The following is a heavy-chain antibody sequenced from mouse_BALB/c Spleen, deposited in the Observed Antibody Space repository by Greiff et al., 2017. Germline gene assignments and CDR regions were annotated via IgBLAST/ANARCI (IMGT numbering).Heavy chain of an antibody. D-gene: IGHD2-9*01. J-gene: IGHJ2*01. V-gene: IGHV1-9*01. Sequence: QVQLQQSGAELMKPGASVKISCKATGYTFSSYWIEWVKQRPGHGLEWIGEILPGSGSTNYNEKFKGKTTFTADTSSNTAYMQLSSLTSEDSAVYYCASYYGYDGYFDYWGQGTTLTVSS. CDR1: GYTFSSYW. CDR2: ILPGSGST. CDR3: ASYYGYDGYFDY.